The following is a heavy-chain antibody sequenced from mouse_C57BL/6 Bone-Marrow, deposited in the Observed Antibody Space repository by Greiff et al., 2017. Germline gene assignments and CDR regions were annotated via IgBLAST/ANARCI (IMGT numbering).Heavy chain of an antibody. D-gene: IGHD1-1*01. CDR3: ARDYYVKGFAY. Sequence: QVQLQQSGPELVKPGASVKLSCKASGYTFTSYDINWVKQRPGQGLEWIGWIYPRDGSTKYNEKLKGKATLTVDTSSSTAYMERHSLTSEDSAVYFCARDYYVKGFAYWGQGTLVTVSA. CDR1: GYTFTSYD. CDR2: IYPRDGST. J-gene: IGHJ3*01. V-gene: IGHV1-85*01.